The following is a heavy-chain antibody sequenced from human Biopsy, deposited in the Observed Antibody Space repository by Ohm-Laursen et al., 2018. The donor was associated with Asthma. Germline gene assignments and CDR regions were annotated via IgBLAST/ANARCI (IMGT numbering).Heavy chain of an antibody. J-gene: IGHJ4*02. Sequence: SLRLSCAASGSTFDDYGMHWARQAPGKGLEWVSGISWNSGSIGYADSVKGRFTTSRDNAKNSLYLQMNSLRVEDTALYYCAKATLGDIGKDYWGQGTLVTVSS. D-gene: IGHD2-21*01. V-gene: IGHV3-9*01. CDR1: GSTFDDYG. CDR3: AKATLGDIGKDY. CDR2: ISWNSGSI.